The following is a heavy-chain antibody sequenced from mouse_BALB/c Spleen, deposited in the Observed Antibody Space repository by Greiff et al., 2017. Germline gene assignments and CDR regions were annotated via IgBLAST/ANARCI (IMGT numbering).Heavy chain of an antibody. CDR3: TRNYGSSYRWYFDV. V-gene: IGHV1-69*02. J-gene: IGHJ1*01. Sequence: QVQLQQPGAELVRPGASVKLSCKASGYTFTSYWINWVKQRPGQGLEWIGNIYPSDSYTNYNQKFKDKATLTVDKSSSTAYMQLSSPTSEDSAVYYCTRNYGSSYRWYFDVWGAGTTVTVSS. D-gene: IGHD1-1*01. CDR1: GYTFTSYW. CDR2: IYPSDSYT.